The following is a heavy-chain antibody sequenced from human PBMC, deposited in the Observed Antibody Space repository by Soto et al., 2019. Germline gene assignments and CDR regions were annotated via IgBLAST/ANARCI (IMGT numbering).Heavy chain of an antibody. CDR2: ISGSGGST. J-gene: IGHJ4*02. CDR3: AKDIIAARPHYYFDY. Sequence: GGSLRLSCAASGFSFSSFAMSWVRQAPGKGLEWVSAISGSGGSTYYADSVKGRLTISRDNSKNTLYLQMNSLRAEDTAVYYCAKDIIAARPHYYFDYWGQGTLVTVSS. V-gene: IGHV3-23*01. D-gene: IGHD6-6*01. CDR1: GFSFSSFA.